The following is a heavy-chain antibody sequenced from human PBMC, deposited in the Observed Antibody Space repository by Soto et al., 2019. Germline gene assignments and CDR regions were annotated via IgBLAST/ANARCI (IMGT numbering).Heavy chain of an antibody. CDR3: ARGRHRNPDY. CDR2: IRGYNGDT. J-gene: IGHJ4*02. D-gene: IGHD4-4*01. CDR1: GYTFINFG. Sequence: QVQLVQSGGEVKKPGASVRVSCKTSGYTFINFGITWVRQAPGQGLEWVGKIRGYNGDTNYAPKLQGRVTMTTDTSTSPAYFDLRTLRSDDTAVYYCARGRHRNPDYWGQGTLVTVSS. V-gene: IGHV1-18*04.